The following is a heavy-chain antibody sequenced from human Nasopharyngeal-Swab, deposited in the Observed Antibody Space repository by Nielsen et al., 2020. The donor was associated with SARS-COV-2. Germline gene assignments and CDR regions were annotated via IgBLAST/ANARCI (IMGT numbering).Heavy chain of an antibody. CDR2: ISYDGVKK. Sequence: VRQAPGKGLEWMAVISYDGVKKFYADSVKGRFNLSRDNSKNTLYLQMNSLRAEDTAVYYCTKDRGYSSSWYIFDYWGQGTLVTVSS. V-gene: IGHV3-30*18. D-gene: IGHD6-13*01. J-gene: IGHJ4*02. CDR3: TKDRGYSSSWYIFDY.